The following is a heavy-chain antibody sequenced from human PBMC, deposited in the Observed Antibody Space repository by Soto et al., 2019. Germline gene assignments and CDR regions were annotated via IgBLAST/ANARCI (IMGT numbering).Heavy chain of an antibody. CDR3: ARDYDSSGYYPGYFDY. Sequence: SVKVSCKASGGTFSSYTISWVRQAPGQGLEWMGRIIPILGIANYAQKFQGRVTITADKSTSTAYMELSSLRSEDTAVYYCARDYDSSGYYPGYFDYWGQGTLVTVSS. CDR1: GGTFSSYT. CDR2: IIPILGIA. D-gene: IGHD3-22*01. J-gene: IGHJ4*02. V-gene: IGHV1-69*04.